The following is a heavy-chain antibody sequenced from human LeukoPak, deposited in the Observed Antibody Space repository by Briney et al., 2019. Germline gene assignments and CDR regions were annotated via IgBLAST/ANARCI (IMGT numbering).Heavy chain of an antibody. D-gene: IGHD2-8*01. CDR2: IYHSGST. V-gene: IGHV4-30-2*01. CDR1: GGSISSGGYY. J-gene: IGHJ4*02. CDR3: ASIQMVYAIPDY. Sequence: PSETLSLTCTVSGGSISSGGYYWSWIRQPPGKGLEWIGYIYHSGSTYYNPSLKSRVTISVDRSKNQFSLKLSSVTAADTAVYYCASIQMVYAIPDYWGQGTLVTVSS.